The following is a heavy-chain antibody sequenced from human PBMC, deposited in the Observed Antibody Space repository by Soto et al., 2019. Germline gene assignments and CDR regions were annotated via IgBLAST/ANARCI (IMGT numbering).Heavy chain of an antibody. D-gene: IGHD6-6*01. V-gene: IGHV3-23*01. CDR3: AKDQYSSPSAAYYYYGMDV. CDR2: ISGSGGST. CDR1: GFTFSSYA. J-gene: IGHJ6*02. Sequence: EVQLLESGGGLVQPGGSLRLSCAASGFTFSSYAMSWVRQAPGKGLEWVSAISGSGGSTYYADSVKGRFTISRDNSKNTLYLQMNSLRADDTAVYYCAKDQYSSPSAAYYYYGMDVWGQGTTVTVSS.